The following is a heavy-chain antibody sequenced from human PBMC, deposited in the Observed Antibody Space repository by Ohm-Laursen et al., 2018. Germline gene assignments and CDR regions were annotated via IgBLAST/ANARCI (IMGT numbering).Heavy chain of an antibody. Sequence: SLRLSCTASGFTFSGYTMSWVRQAPGKGLEWVSSISNNGAGTYYADSVKGRFTISRDNSKNTLYLQMNSLRAEDTAIYYCVKGRLAGAFDYWGQGTLVTVSS. V-gene: IGHV3-23*01. CDR2: ISNNGAGT. J-gene: IGHJ4*02. D-gene: IGHD2-15*01. CDR3: VKGRLAGAFDY. CDR1: GFTFSGYT.